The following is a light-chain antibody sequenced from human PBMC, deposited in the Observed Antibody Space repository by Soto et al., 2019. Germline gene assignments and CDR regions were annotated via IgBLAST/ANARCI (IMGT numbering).Light chain of an antibody. J-gene: IGKJ1*01. CDR2: GTS. CDR3: QQYNNWPTWT. Sequence: EIVLTQSPGTLSLSPGERATLSCRASQSVSSNLAWYQQKPGQSPRLLIYGTSTRATGIPARFSGSGSGTDFTLTISSLQSEDFAVYYCQQYNNWPTWTFGQGTKVDIK. V-gene: IGKV3D-15*01. CDR1: QSVSSN.